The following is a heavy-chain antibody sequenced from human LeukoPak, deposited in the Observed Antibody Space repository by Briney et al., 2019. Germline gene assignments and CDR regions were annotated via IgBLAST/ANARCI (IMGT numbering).Heavy chain of an antibody. Sequence: ASVKVSCKASGYTFTSYYMHWVRQAPGQGLEWMGIINPSGGSTSYAQKFQGRVTMTRDTSTSTVYMELSSLRSEDTAVYYCVTGATDSSGYYSPDYWGQGTLVTVSS. CDR3: VTGATDSSGYYSPDY. CDR1: GYTFTSYY. V-gene: IGHV1-46*01. J-gene: IGHJ4*02. D-gene: IGHD3-22*01. CDR2: INPSGGST.